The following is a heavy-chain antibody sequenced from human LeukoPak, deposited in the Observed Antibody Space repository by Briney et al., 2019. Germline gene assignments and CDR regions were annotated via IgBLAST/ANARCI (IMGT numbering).Heavy chain of an antibody. CDR2: IKEDTSKI. J-gene: IGHJ4*02. CDR1: GFTFSNYW. Sequence: GGSLRLSCAASGFTFSNYWMAWVRQAPGKGLEWVANIKEDTSKIYYVDSVKGRFTISRDNAKNSLYLQMNSLRAEDTAVYHCARDSSGSLDNWGQGTLVTVSS. V-gene: IGHV3-7*04. D-gene: IGHD6-19*01. CDR3: ARDSSGSLDN.